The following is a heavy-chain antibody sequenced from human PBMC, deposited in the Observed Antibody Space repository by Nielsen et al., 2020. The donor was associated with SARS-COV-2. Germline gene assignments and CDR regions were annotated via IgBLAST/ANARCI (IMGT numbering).Heavy chain of an antibody. CDR2: ISWNSGSI. J-gene: IGHJ4*02. D-gene: IGHD5-18*01. CDR3: AAESVDTAMVDY. V-gene: IGHV3-9*01. CDR1: GFTFDDYA. Sequence: GGSLRLSCAASGFTFDDYAMHWVRQAPGKGLEWVSGISWNSGSIGYADSVKGRFTISRDNAKNSLYLQMNSLRAEDTALYYCAAESVDTAMVDYWGQGTLVTVSS.